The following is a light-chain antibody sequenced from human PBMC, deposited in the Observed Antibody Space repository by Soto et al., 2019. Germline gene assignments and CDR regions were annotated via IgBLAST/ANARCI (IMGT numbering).Light chain of an antibody. CDR3: SSYRTGGSYV. V-gene: IGLV2-14*01. CDR1: SSDVGGYEY. CDR2: EVI. J-gene: IGLJ1*01. Sequence: QSALTQPASVSGSPGQSITISYTGTSSDVGGYEYVSWYQQYPGKAPKLMIYEVIDRPAGAPRRFSGSKSGNTASLTITGLQAEDEADYYCSSYRTGGSYVFGTGTKLTVL.